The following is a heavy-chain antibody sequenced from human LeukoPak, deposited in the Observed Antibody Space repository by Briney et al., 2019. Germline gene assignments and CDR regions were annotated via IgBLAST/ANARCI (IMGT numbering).Heavy chain of an antibody. CDR3: ASLDSKWLNY. CDR2: IIPIFGTA. CDR1: GYTFTNYA. D-gene: IGHD6-19*01. Sequence: GASVKVSCKASGYTFTNYALHWVRQAPGQGLEWMGGIIPIFGTANYAQKFQGRVTITADESTSTAYMELSSLRSEDTAVYYCASLDSKWLNYWGQGTLVTVSS. V-gene: IGHV1-69*13. J-gene: IGHJ4*02.